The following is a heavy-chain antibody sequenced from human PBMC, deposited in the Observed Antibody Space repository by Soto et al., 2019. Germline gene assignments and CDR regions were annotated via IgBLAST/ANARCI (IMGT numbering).Heavy chain of an antibody. D-gene: IGHD3-9*01. J-gene: IGHJ6*02. CDR1: GFTFSSYG. CDR3: ARVPLVLRYFDWLFPYGMDV. CDR2: IWYDGSNK. V-gene: IGHV3-33*01. Sequence: GGSLRLSCAASGFTFSSYGMHWVRQAPGKGLEWVAVIWYDGSNKYYADSVKGRFTISRDNSKNTLYLQMNSLRAEDTAVYYCARVPLVLRYFDWLFPYGMDVWGQGTTVTVSS.